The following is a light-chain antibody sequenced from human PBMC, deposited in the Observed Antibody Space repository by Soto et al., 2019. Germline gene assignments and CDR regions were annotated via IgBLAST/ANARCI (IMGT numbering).Light chain of an antibody. J-gene: IGKJ2*01. CDR3: HQRFNWPRT. V-gene: IGKV3-11*01. CDR1: QSVSSY. CDR2: DAS. Sequence: DIVLTQSPATLSLSPGERATLSCRASQSVSSYLAWYQQKPGQAPRPLIYDASNRATGIPARFSGSGSGTDFTLTISSLGPEDSAVYYCHQRFNWPRTFGQGTKLEIK.